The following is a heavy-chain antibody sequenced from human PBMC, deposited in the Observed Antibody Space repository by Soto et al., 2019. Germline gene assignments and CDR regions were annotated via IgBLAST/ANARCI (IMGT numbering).Heavy chain of an antibody. CDR3: ARRLYDSSGYTNYYYYGMDV. J-gene: IGHJ6*02. Sequence: GGSLRLSCAASGFTFSDYYMSWIRQAPGKGLEWVSYISSSGSTIYYADSVKGRFTISRDNAKNSLYLQMNSLRAEDTAAYYCARRLYDSSGYTNYYYYGMDVWGQGTTVTVSS. D-gene: IGHD3-22*01. V-gene: IGHV3-11*01. CDR2: ISSSGSTI. CDR1: GFTFSDYY.